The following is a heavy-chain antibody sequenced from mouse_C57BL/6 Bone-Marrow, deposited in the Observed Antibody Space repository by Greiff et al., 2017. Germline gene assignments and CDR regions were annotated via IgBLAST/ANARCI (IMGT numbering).Heavy chain of an antibody. V-gene: IGHV8-12*01. Sequence: QVQLKESGPGILQSSQTLSLTCSFSGFSLSTSVMGVSWIRQPTGKGLEWLAHIFWDDDKRYNPSLKSRLTISKDTSRNQVFLKITSVDTADTATYYCARAGRGSYWYFDVCGTGTTVTVSS. CDR1: GFSLSTSVMG. CDR3: ARAGRGSYWYFDV. CDR2: IFWDDDK. D-gene: IGHD3-3*01. J-gene: IGHJ1*03.